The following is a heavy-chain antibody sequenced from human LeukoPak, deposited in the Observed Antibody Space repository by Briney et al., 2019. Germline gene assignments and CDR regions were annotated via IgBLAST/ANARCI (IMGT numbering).Heavy chain of an antibody. Sequence: GGSLRLSCVASGFTLSSYWMSWVRQAPGKGLEWVANIDGVGSTEVYVDSLKGRFTISRDNAKNSLYLQMNNLRVEDTAVYYCARGGAAFAESVYWGQGTLVTVSS. V-gene: IGHV3-7*01. CDR3: ARGGAAFAESVY. D-gene: IGHD3-3*01. CDR1: GFTLSSYW. CDR2: IDGVGSTE. J-gene: IGHJ4*02.